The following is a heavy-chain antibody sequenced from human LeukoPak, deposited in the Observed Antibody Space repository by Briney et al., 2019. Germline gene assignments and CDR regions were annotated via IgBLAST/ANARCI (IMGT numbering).Heavy chain of an antibody. CDR1: GFTFSSYS. D-gene: IGHD7-27*01. CDR2: ISSSSSTI. J-gene: IGHJ4*02. Sequence: GGSLRLSCAASGFTFSSYSMNWVRQAPGKGLEWVSYISSSSSTIYYADSVKGRFTISRDNAKNSLYLQMNSLRAEDTAVYYCARHELGNDYWGQGTLVTVSS. CDR3: ARHELGNDY. V-gene: IGHV3-48*04.